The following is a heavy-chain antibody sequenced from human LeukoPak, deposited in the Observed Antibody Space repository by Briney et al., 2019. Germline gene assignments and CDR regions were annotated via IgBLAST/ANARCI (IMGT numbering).Heavy chain of an antibody. CDR1: GYSFTGYY. J-gene: IGHJ4*02. CDR3: ATEGGPGLDF. D-gene: IGHD1-14*01. CDR2: INPNSGGT. V-gene: IGHV1-2*02. Sequence: ASVKVSCKASGYSFTGYYMHWVRQAPGQGLEWMGWINPNSGGTNYAQKFLGRVTMTRDTSISTVYMELSSLRSDDAAVYFCATEGGPGLDFWGQGTLVTVSS.